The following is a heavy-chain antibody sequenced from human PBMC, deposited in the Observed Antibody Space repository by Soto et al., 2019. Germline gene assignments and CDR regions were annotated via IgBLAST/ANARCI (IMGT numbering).Heavy chain of an antibody. V-gene: IGHV3-23*04. CDR2: ISGGGTTT. CDR1: VFAFSSYA. CDR3: ARRPYGDFDY. D-gene: IGHD4-17*01. Sequence: EVQVVESGGGLTQPGGSLRLSCADSVFAFSSYAMDWVRQAPGKGLECVSVISGGGTTTYYADSVKGRFTISRDNSKNTVYLQMNSLIVEDTAVYYCARRPYGDFDYWCQGTLVTVSS. J-gene: IGHJ4*02.